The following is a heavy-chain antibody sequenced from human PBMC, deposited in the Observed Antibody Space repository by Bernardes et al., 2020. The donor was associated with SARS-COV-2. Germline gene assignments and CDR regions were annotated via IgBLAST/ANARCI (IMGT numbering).Heavy chain of an antibody. CDR3: AKNPPYTDCWYRFFDP. J-gene: IGHJ5*02. V-gene: IGHV3-23*01. CDR2: LRGSATIT. Sequence: GGSLRLSCVVSGFTFRNYAMRWVRQAPGKGLDWVAGLRGSATITYYADSVKGRFTISRDNSRNTLYLQLINLRAEDTAVYYCAKNPPYTDCWYRFFDPWGQGTLATV. CDR1: GFTFRNYA. D-gene: IGHD6-13*01.